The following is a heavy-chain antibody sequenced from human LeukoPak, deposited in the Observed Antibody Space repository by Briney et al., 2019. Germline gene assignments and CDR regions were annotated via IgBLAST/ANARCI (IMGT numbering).Heavy chain of an antibody. CDR3: AKSRLPLMVYDDFDY. J-gene: IGHJ4*02. D-gene: IGHD2-8*01. Sequence: GGSLRLSCAASGFTFSSYAMSWVRQAPGKGLEWVSAISGSGGSTYYADSVKGRFTISRDNSKNTLYLQMNSLRAEDTAVYYCAKSRLPLMVYDDFDYWGQGTLVTVSS. V-gene: IGHV3-23*01. CDR1: GFTFSSYA. CDR2: ISGSGGST.